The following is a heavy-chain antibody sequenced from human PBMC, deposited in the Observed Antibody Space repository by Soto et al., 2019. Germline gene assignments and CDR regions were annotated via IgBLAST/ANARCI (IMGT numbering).Heavy chain of an antibody. CDR1: GYTSADFG. Sequence: ASVKVSCKASGYTSADFGISWVRKAPGQGLEWMGWVSGNNGASNPAPKVQGRITMTLDTSTGVSYMALRSPRSDDTAIYYCVRDQKYFRVNGNWFDSWGQGTLVTVSS. V-gene: IGHV1-18*04. D-gene: IGHD2-2*01. CDR2: VSGNNGAS. CDR3: VRDQKYFRVNGNWFDS. J-gene: IGHJ5*01.